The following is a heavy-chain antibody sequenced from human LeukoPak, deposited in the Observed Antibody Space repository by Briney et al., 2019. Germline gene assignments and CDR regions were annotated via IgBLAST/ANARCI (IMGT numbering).Heavy chain of an antibody. D-gene: IGHD3-3*01. CDR1: GFTFSSYN. V-gene: IGHV3-48*04. Sequence: PGGSLRLSCAASGFTFSSYNMNWVRQAPGKGLEWVSYISPSSTRIDYAASVRGRFTISRDNAKNSLYLQMSSLRAEDTAVYYCARDERYDFWSGYYPSGYWGQGTLVTVSS. CDR3: ARDERYDFWSGYYPSGY. J-gene: IGHJ4*02. CDR2: ISPSSTRI.